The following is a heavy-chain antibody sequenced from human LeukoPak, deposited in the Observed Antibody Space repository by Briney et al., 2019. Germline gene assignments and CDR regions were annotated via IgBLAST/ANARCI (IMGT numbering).Heavy chain of an antibody. CDR1: GYSISSGYY. J-gene: IGHJ6*03. Sequence: SETLSLTCTVSGYSISSGYYWGWIRQPPGKGLEWIGSIYHSGSTNYNPSLKSRVTISVDTSKNQFSLKLSSVTAADTAVYYCARAGSGYDGYYYYYYMDVWGKGTTVTISS. CDR2: IYHSGST. V-gene: IGHV4-38-2*02. D-gene: IGHD5-12*01. CDR3: ARAGSGYDGYYYYYYMDV.